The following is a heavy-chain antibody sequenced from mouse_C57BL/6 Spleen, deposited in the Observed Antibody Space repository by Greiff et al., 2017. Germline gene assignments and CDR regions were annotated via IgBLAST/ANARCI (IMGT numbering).Heavy chain of an antibody. J-gene: IGHJ2*01. V-gene: IGHV1-55*01. Sequence: QVQLQQPGAELVKPGASVKMSCKASGYTFTSYWITWVKQRPGQGLEWIGDIYPGSGSTNYNEKFKSKATLTVDTSSSTAYMQLSSLTSEDSAVXYCARGGSYSNYFDYWGQGTTLTVSS. CDR1: GYTFTSYW. CDR3: ARGGSYSNYFDY. D-gene: IGHD2-5*01. CDR2: IYPGSGST.